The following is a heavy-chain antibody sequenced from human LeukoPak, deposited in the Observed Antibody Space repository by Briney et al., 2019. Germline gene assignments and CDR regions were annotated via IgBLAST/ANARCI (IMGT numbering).Heavy chain of an antibody. CDR1: GYTFTSYD. D-gene: IGHD3-3*02. V-gene: IGHV1-8*01. CDR3: ARGRRIFGVVIQNWFDP. J-gene: IGHJ5*02. Sequence: ASVKVSCKASGYTFTSYDINWVRQATGQGLEWMGWMNPNSGNTGYAQKFQGRVTMTRNTSISTAYTGLSSLRSEDTAVYYCARGRRIFGVVIQNWFDPWGQGTLVTVSS. CDR2: MNPNSGNT.